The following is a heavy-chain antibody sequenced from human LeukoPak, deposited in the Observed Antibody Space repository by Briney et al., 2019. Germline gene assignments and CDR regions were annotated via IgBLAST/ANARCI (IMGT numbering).Heavy chain of an antibody. D-gene: IGHD2-2*01. CDR1: GFTFRSYS. V-gene: IGHV3-21*01. CDR3: ARAPTVLVGYCSSSSRQADY. CDR2: IDPSSTYI. Sequence: GGSLRLSCAASGFTFRSYSMNWVRQAPGKGLEWVSAIDPSSTYIYYADSVKGRFTISRDNAENSLYLQMNSLRVEDTAVYYCARAPTVLVGYCSSSSRQADYWGQGTLGTVSS. J-gene: IGHJ4*02.